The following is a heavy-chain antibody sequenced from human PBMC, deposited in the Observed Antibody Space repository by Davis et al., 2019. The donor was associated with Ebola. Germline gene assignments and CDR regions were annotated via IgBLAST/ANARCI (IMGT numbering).Heavy chain of an antibody. CDR2: MNSNSGNT. J-gene: IGHJ6*02. CDR1: GYTFTNYD. V-gene: IGHV1-8*01. CDR3: ARVRYYYYGMDV. Sequence: ASVKVSCKASGYTFTNYDVHWVRQGTGQGLEWIGWMNSNSGNTGYAQKFQGRVTMTRNTSISTAYMELSSLRSEDTAVYYCARVRYYYYGMDVWGQGTTVTVSS.